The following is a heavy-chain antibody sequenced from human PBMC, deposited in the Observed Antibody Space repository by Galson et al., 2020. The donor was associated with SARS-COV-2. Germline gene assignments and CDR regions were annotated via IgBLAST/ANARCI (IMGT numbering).Heavy chain of an antibody. J-gene: IGHJ4*02. Sequence: ASVKVSCKASGYTFTSYGISWVRQAPGQGLEGMGWNSAYNGNTIYAQKLQDRVTLTTDTSPNTAYMDLSSLTTDDSAVYYCARDEAVAGAVDYGGQGTLVTVSS. V-gene: IGHV1-18*01. D-gene: IGHD6-19*01. CDR1: GYTFTSYG. CDR2: NSAYNGNT. CDR3: ARDEAVAGAVDY.